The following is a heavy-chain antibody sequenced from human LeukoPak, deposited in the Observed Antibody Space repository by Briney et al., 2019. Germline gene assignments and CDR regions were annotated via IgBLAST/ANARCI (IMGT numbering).Heavy chain of an antibody. CDR2: INHSGST. D-gene: IGHD3-10*01. V-gene: IGHV4-34*01. J-gene: IGHJ6*03. CDR3: ARDVKYYYGSGSYYKFDYYYYYMDV. CDR1: GGSFSGYY. Sequence: SGTLSLTCAVYGGSFSGYYWSWIRQPPGKGLEWIGEINHSGSTNYNPSLKSRVTMSVDTSKNQFSLKLSSVTAADTAVYYCARDVKYYYGSGSYYKFDYYYYYMDVWGKGTTVTVSS.